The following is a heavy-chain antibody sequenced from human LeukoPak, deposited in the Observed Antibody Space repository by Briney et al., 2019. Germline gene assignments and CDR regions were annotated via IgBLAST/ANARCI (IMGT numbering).Heavy chain of an antibody. J-gene: IGHJ4*02. D-gene: IGHD4-11*01. CDR1: GFTFSGSA. V-gene: IGHV3-73*01. CDR3: TRYSVGFDY. Sequence: GSLRLSCAASGFTFSGSAVHWVRQASGKGLEWVGRIRSKANTYATAYVASVKGRFTISRDDSKNTAYLQMNSLKTEDTAVYYCTRYSVGFDYWGQGTLVTVSS. CDR2: IRSKANTYAT.